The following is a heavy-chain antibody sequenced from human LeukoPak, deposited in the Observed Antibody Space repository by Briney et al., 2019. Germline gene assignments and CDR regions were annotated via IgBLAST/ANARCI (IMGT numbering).Heavy chain of an antibody. CDR2: PGDSDT. V-gene: IGHV5-51*01. CDR3: ARQDCSGGSCYTPYLDF. J-gene: IGHJ4*02. Sequence: PGDSDTRYSPSFQGQVTISADKSISTAYLQWSSLKASDTAMYCCARQDCSGGSCYTPYLDFWGQGTLVTVSS. D-gene: IGHD2-15*01.